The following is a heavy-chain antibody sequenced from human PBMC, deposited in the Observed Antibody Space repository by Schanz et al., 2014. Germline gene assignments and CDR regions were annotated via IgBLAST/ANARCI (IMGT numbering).Heavy chain of an antibody. D-gene: IGHD2-15*01. CDR2: ISYDGSNK. CDR1: GFTFSDYA. CDR3: ARDRGYCSGGSCLTFDY. Sequence: VQLVESGGGLVKPGGSLRLSCAASGFTFSDYAMSWFRQAPGKGLEWVAVISYDGSNKYYADSVKGRFTISRDNSKNTLYLQMNTLRAEDTAVYYCARDRGYCSGGSCLTFDYWGQGTLVTVSS. V-gene: IGHV3-30-3*01. J-gene: IGHJ4*02.